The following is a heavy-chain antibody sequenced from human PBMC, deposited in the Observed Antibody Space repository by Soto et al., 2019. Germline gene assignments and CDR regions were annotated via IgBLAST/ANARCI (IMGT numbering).Heavy chain of an antibody. V-gene: IGHV4-39*01. CDR2: IYYSGST. J-gene: IGHJ4*02. CDR3: ARHDWNGIDY. CDR1: DGSISRNSYY. D-gene: IGHD1-1*01. Sequence: QMQLQESGPGLVKPSEILSLTCTVSDGSISRNSYYWGWIRQPPGKGLEWIGSIYYSGSTYYNPSLKSRVTISVDTSKNEFSLKLSSVTAADTAVYYCARHDWNGIDYWGQGTLVTVSS.